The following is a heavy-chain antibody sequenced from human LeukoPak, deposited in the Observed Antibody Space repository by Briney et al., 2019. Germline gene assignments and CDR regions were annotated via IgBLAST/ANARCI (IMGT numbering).Heavy chain of an antibody. CDR1: GGSISSGRYY. J-gene: IGHJ4*02. D-gene: IGHD3-9*01. CDR2: IYYSGST. Sequence: SETLSLSCTVSGGSISSGRYYWNWIRQHPGKGLEWIGFIYYSGSTNYNPSLKSRVIISLDTSKNQFSLKLSSVTAADTAVYYCARADYDILTGCYLDYWGQGTLVTVSS. V-gene: IGHV4-31*03. CDR3: ARADYDILTGCYLDY.